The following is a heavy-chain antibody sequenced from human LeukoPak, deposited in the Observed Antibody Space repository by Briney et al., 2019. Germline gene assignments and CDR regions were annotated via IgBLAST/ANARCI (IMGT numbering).Heavy chain of an antibody. J-gene: IGHJ6*02. CDR3: ARGPRGSSSWYVSAFGYYYGMDV. CDR2: ISYDGSNK. Sequence: PGGSLRLSCAASGFTFNYFGMHWVRQAPGKGLEWVAVISYDGSNKYYADSVKGRFTISRDNSKNTLYLQMNSLRAEDTAVYYCARGPRGSSSWYVSAFGYYYGMDVWGQGTTVTVSS. V-gene: IGHV3-30*03. D-gene: IGHD6-13*01. CDR1: GFTFNYFG.